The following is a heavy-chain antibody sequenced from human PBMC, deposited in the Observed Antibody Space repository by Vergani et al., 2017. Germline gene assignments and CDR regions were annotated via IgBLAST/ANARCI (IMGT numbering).Heavy chain of an antibody. V-gene: IGHV3-33*01. D-gene: IGHD5-24*01. CDR1: GFTFSSYG. Sequence: QVQLVESGGGVVQPGRSLRLSCAASGFTFSSYGMHWVRQAPGKGLEWVAVIWYDGSNKYYADSVKGRFTISRDNSKNTLYLQMNSLRAEDTAVYYCARAEMATLLFDYWGQGTLVTVSS. CDR2: IWYDGSNK. CDR3: ARAEMATLLFDY. J-gene: IGHJ4*02.